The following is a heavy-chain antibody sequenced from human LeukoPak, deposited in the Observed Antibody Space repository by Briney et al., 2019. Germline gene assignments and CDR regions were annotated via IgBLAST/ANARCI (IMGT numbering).Heavy chain of an antibody. Sequence: GGSLRLSCAVSGFTFSNFYRSWIRQPPGKGLELVSYISGSGNTIYYADSVRGRFTISRDNAKNSLYLQMNSLRAEDTAMYYCADLRSSSIDYWGQGTLVTVSS. J-gene: IGHJ4*02. V-gene: IGHV3-11*01. CDR2: ISGSGNTI. CDR3: ADLRSSSIDY. D-gene: IGHD6-6*01. CDR1: GFTFSNFY.